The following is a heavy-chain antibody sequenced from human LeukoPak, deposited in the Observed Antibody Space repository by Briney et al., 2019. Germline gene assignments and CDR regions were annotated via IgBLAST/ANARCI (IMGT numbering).Heavy chain of an antibody. CDR1: GGSISSGDYY. CDR2: IYYSGST. J-gene: IGHJ6*02. V-gene: IGHV4-30-4*01. D-gene: IGHD1-26*01. CDR3: ARWGDSGSYYYYYGMDV. Sequence: PSQTLSLTCTVSGGSISSGDYYWSWIRQPPGKGLEWIGYIYYSGSTYYNPSLKSRVTISVDTSKNQFSLKLSSVTAADTAVYYCARWGDSGSYYYYYGMDVWGQGTTVTVSS.